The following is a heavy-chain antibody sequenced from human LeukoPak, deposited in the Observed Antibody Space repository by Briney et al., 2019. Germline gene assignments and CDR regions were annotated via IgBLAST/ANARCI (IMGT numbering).Heavy chain of an antibody. D-gene: IGHD4-23*01. CDR3: ARRITPDDAFDI. CDR2: IYYSGST. CDR1: GGSISSSSYY. Sequence: PSETLSLTCTVSGGSISSSSYYWGWIRQPPGKGLEWIGSIYYSGSTCYNPSLKSRVTISVDTSKNQFSLKLSSVTAADTAVYYCARRITPDDAFDIWGQGTMVTASS. J-gene: IGHJ3*02. V-gene: IGHV4-39*01.